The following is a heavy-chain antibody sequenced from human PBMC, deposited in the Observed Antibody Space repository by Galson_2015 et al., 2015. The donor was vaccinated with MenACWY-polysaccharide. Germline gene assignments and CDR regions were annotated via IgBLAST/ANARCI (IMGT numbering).Heavy chain of an antibody. J-gene: IGHJ4*02. Sequence: SLRLSCAASGFTFSSYGMHWVRQAPGKGLEWVAVISYDGSDKYYADSVKGRFTISRDNSKNTLYLQMNSLREEDTAVYYCAKGRDGDYLFDYWGQGTLVTVSS. CDR2: ISYDGSDK. CDR1: GFTFSSYG. CDR3: AKGRDGDYLFDY. V-gene: IGHV3-30*18. D-gene: IGHD4-17*01.